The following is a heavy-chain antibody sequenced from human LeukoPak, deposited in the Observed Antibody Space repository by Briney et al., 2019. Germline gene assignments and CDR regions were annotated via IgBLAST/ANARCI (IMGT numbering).Heavy chain of an antibody. D-gene: IGHD5-18*01. J-gene: IGHJ4*02. Sequence: GGFLRLSCTVSGFTVSSNSMSWVRQAPGKGLEWVSFIYSDNTHYSDSVKGRFTISRDNSKNTLYLQMNSLRAEDTALYYCAKGTRYSYGYDYWGQGTLVTVSS. CDR1: GFTVSSNS. V-gene: IGHV3-53*05. CDR2: IYSDNT. CDR3: AKGTRYSYGYDY.